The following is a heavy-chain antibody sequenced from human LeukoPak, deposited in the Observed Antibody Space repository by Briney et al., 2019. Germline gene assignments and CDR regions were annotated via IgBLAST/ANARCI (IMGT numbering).Heavy chain of an antibody. CDR1: GGSISRYY. D-gene: IGHD1-1*01. J-gene: IGHJ4*02. CDR3: ARDLFADTTGTVDY. Sequence: SETLSLTCTVSGGSISRYYWSWIRQSPGKGLEWIGYISYSGSTNYNPSLKSRVTISLDTSKSQFSLKLKSVIAADTAVYYCARDLFADTTGTVDYWGQGTLVTVSS. CDR2: ISYSGST. V-gene: IGHV4-59*01.